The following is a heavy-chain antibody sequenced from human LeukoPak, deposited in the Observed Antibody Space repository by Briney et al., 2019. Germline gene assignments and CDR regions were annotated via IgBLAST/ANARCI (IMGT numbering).Heavy chain of an antibody. J-gene: IGHJ4*02. Sequence: SVKVSCKASGGTFSSYAISWVRQAPGQGLEWMGGIIPIFGTANYAQKFQGRVTITTDESTSTAYMELSSLRSEDTAVYYCARVNSPAIYCSGGSCYSVKYSSGWWFDYWGQGTLVTVSS. D-gene: IGHD2-15*01. V-gene: IGHV1-69*05. CDR3: ARVNSPAIYCSGGSCYSVKYSSGWWFDY. CDR2: IIPIFGTA. CDR1: GGTFSSYA.